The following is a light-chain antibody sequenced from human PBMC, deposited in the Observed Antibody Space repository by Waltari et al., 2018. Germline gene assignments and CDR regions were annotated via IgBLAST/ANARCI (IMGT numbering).Light chain of an antibody. CDR2: DVT. J-gene: IGLJ3*02. CDR1: SSDVGAYNL. CDR3: GSFTTSYTWV. Sequence: QSALTQPASVSGSLGQSITISCTGGSSDVGAYNLVSWYQQHPGKAPKVMIYDVTERPSGISTRFSGSKSGYTASLTISGLQAEDEADYYCGSFTTSYTWVFGGGTTLTVL. V-gene: IGLV2-14*03.